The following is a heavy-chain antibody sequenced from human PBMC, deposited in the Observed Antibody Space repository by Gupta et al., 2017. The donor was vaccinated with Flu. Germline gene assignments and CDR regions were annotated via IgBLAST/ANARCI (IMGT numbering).Heavy chain of an antibody. D-gene: IGHD3-3*01. CDR1: GFTFSSSA. V-gene: IGHV3-48*01. J-gene: IGHJ4*02. CDR2: ISYTGNPT. Sequence: EVQLVESGGGLVQTGGSLRLSCAASGFTFSSSAMNWVRQAPGKGLEWIAYISYTGNPTYYADSVRGRFAVSRDNAKNSLYLQMSSLSADDTAIYYCTREGLFWSGPDSWGQGTLVTVSS. CDR3: TREGLFWSGPDS.